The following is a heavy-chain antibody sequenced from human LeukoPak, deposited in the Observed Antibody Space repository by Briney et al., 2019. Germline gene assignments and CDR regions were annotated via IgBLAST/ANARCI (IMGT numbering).Heavy chain of an antibody. CDR2: INHSGST. CDR3: ARARGGDGSGSFYYYYYYYMDV. J-gene: IGHJ6*03. Sequence: PSETLSLTCAVYGGSFSGYYWSWIRQPPGKGLEWIGEINHSGSTNYNPSLKSRVTISVDTSKNQFSLKLSSVTAADTAVYYCARARGGDGSGSFYYYYYYYMDVWGKGTTVTVSS. CDR1: GGSFSGYY. V-gene: IGHV4-34*01. D-gene: IGHD3-10*01.